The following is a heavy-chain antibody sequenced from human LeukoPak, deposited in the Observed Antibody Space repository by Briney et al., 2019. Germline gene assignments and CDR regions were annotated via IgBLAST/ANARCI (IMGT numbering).Heavy chain of an antibody. D-gene: IGHD6-19*01. V-gene: IGHV1-69*13. J-gene: IGHJ5*02. CDR2: FIPIFGTA. Sequence: SVKVSCMASGGTFSSYAISWVRQAPGQGLEWVGGFIPIFGTANYAQKFQGRVTITADASTSTAYMELRSLRSEDTAVYSCAREGSRGAVAAKKVWFDPWGQGTLVTVSS. CDR1: GGTFSSYA. CDR3: AREGSRGAVAAKKVWFDP.